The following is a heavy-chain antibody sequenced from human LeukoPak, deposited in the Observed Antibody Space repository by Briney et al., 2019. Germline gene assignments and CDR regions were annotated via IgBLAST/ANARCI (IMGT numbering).Heavy chain of an antibody. CDR1: GGTFSGYY. CDR3: ARKPTRYDFWSGYYTGYFDY. V-gene: IGHV4-34*01. CDR2: INHSGST. Sequence: PSETLSLTCAVYGGTFSGYYWSWIRQPPGKGLEWIGEINHSGSTKYNPSLKSRVIISVDTSKNQFSLKLSSVTAADTAVYYCARKPTRYDFWSGYYTGYFDYWGQGTLVTVSS. D-gene: IGHD3-3*01. J-gene: IGHJ4*02.